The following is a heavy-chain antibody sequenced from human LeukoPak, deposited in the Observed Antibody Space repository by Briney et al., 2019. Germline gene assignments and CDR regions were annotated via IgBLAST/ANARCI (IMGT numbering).Heavy chain of an antibody. CDR3: ARWDSYDYYGMDV. J-gene: IGHJ6*02. CDR1: GFTFSSYA. Sequence: GGSLRLSCAASGFTFSSYAMHWVRQAPGKGLEWVAVISYDGTNKYYADSVKGRFTISRDNSKYTLYLQMNSLRAEDTAMYYCARWDSYDYYGMDVWGQGTTVTVSS. D-gene: IGHD1-26*01. V-gene: IGHV3-30-3*01. CDR2: ISYDGTNK.